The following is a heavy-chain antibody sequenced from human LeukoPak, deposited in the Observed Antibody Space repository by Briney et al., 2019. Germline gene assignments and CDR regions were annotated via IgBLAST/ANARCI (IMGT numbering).Heavy chain of an antibody. Sequence: SETLSLTCAVSGGSISSSNWWSWVRPPPGKGLEWIGEIYHSGSTNYNPSLKSRVTISVDKSKNQFSLKLSSVTAADTAVYYCARRGRRAVRGVTYFDYWGQGTLVTVSS. CDR3: ARRGRRAVRGVTYFDY. J-gene: IGHJ4*02. CDR1: GGSISSSNW. V-gene: IGHV4-4*02. CDR2: IYHSGST. D-gene: IGHD3-10*01.